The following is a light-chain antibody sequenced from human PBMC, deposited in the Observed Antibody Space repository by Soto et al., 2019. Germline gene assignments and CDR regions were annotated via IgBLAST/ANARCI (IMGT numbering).Light chain of an antibody. J-gene: IGKJ4*01. Sequence: IMMTQSPATLSLSQGERATLSCRAGQNIRSYLAWYQQKSGQAPRLLIHDASNRAPGTPARFSGSGSGTDFTLTISSLEPEDSAVYYCQQRYNWLTFGGGTKVDIK. CDR2: DAS. V-gene: IGKV3-11*01. CDR1: QNIRSY. CDR3: QQRYNWLT.